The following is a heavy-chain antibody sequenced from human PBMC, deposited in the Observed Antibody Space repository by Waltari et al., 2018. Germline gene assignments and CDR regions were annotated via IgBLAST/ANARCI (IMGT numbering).Heavy chain of an antibody. J-gene: IGHJ6*03. CDR2: ISSSSSYI. CDR3: ARADCSSTSCYMDV. D-gene: IGHD2-2*01. V-gene: IGHV3-21*01. CDR1: GFTFSSYS. Sequence: EVQLVESGGGLVKPGGSLRLSCAASGFTFSSYSMNWVRQAPGKGLEWVSSISSSSSYIYYADSVKGRFTISRDNAKNSLYLQMNSLRAEDTAVYYCARADCSSTSCYMDVWGKGTTVTISS.